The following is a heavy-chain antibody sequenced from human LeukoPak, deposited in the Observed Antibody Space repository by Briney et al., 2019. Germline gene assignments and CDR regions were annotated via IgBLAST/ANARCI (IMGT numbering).Heavy chain of an antibody. CDR1: GGSISSSSYY. Sequence: NPSETLSLTCTVSGGSISSSSYYWGWIRQPPGKGLEWIGSIYYSGSTYYNPSLKSRVTISVDTSKNQFSLKLSSVTAADTAVDYCARTTFYGDYVDYWGQGTLVTVSS. J-gene: IGHJ4*02. CDR2: IYYSGST. V-gene: IGHV4-39*01. D-gene: IGHD2/OR15-2a*01. CDR3: ARTTFYGDYVDY.